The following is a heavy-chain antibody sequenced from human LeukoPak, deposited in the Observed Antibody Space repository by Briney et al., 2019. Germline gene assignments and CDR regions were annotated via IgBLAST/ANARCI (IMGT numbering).Heavy chain of an antibody. CDR1: AFTFSAHG. D-gene: IGHD3-22*01. Sequence: PGGSLRLSCAASAFTFSAHGMHWVRQAPGKGREWVAVIGWDGSEKYYADSVKGGFTISRDNNKNTLYLQVNSLRAEDTAVYYCARGRGLGTRSYYYYFDYWGQGSLVTVSS. CDR2: IGWDGSEK. J-gene: IGHJ4*02. CDR3: ARGRGLGTRSYYYYFDY. V-gene: IGHV3-33*01.